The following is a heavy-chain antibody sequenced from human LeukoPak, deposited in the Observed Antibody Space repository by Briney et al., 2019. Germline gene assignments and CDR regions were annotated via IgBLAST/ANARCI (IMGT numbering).Heavy chain of an antibody. V-gene: IGHV5-51*01. Sequence: GESLKISCNGSGYSFTSNWIGWVRQMPGKGLEWMGIIYPGYSDTRYSPPLQGQVTISADKSISTAYLQWSSLKASDTGMYYCARKAYCSSTSCYNPEYYFDYWGQGTLVTVSS. J-gene: IGHJ4*02. CDR1: GYSFTSNW. CDR2: IYPGYSDT. CDR3: ARKAYCSSTSCYNPEYYFDY. D-gene: IGHD2-2*02.